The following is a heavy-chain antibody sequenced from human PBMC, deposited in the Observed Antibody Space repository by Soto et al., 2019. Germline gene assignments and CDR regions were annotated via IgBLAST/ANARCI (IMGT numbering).Heavy chain of an antibody. Sequence: GSLRLSCAASGFTFSSYGMHWVRQAPGKGLEWVAVISYDGSNKYYADSVKGRFTISRDNSKNTLYLQMNSLRAEDTAVYYCAKDQYYDSSGYFDYWGQGTLVTVSS. CDR3: AKDQYYDSSGYFDY. CDR1: GFTFSSYG. V-gene: IGHV3-30*18. J-gene: IGHJ4*02. D-gene: IGHD3-22*01. CDR2: ISYDGSNK.